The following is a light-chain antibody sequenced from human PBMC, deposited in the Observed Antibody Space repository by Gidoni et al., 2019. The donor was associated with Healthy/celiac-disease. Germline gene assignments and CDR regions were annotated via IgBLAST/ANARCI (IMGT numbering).Light chain of an antibody. CDR3: QQSYSKT. CDR2: AAS. J-gene: IGKJ2*01. CDR1: QSISSY. Sequence: DIQMTQSPYSLSASVGDRVTITCRASQSISSYLNWYQQKPGKAPKLLIYAASSLQSGVPSRFSGSGSGSDFTLTISRLQPVDFATYYCQQSYSKTFGQGTKLEIK. V-gene: IGKV1-39*01.